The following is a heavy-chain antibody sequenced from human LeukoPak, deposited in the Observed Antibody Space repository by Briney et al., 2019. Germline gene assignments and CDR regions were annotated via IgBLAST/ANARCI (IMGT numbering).Heavy chain of an antibody. D-gene: IGHD1-26*01. Sequence: NPGGSLRLSCAASGFTFSGYSMNWVRQAPGKGLEWVSSISSSSSYIYYADSVKGRFTISRDNAKNLLYLQMNSLRAEDTAVYFCAREKEVMREHKINTLDYWGQGTLVTVSS. CDR1: GFTFSGYS. J-gene: IGHJ4*02. CDR2: ISSSSSYI. V-gene: IGHV3-21*01. CDR3: AREKEVMREHKINTLDY.